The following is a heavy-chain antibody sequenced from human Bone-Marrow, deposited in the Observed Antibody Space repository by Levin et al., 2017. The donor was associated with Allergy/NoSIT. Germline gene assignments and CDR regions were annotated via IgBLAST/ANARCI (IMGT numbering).Heavy chain of an antibody. J-gene: IGHJ6*02. CDR1: GGSFSGYY. Sequence: SETLSLTCAVYGGSFSGYYWSWIRQPPGKGLEWIGEINHSGSTNYNPSLKSRVTISVDTSKNQFSLKLSSVTAADTAVYYCARRITMIVVAYRGGMDVWGQGTTVTVSS. CDR2: INHSGST. V-gene: IGHV4-34*01. D-gene: IGHD3-22*01. CDR3: ARRITMIVVAYRGGMDV.